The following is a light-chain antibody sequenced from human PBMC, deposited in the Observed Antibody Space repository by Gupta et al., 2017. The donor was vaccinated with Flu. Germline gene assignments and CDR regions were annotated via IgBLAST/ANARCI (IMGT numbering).Light chain of an antibody. Sequence: DIQMTQSPSSLPASVGDRVTITCRASQSISSYLNWYQQKPGKAPKLLIYAASSLQSGVPSRFSGSGSGTDFTLTISSLQPEDFATYYCQQSYRTPRTTFGQGTKVEIK. V-gene: IGKV1-39*01. CDR2: AAS. J-gene: IGKJ1*01. CDR1: QSISSY. CDR3: QQSYRTPRTT.